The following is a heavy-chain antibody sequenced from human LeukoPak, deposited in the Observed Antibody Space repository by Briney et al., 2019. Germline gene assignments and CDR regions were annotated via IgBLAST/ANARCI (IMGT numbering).Heavy chain of an antibody. V-gene: IGHV3-7*01. Sequence: GGSLRLSCAASGFTFSWYWMSWVRQAPGKGLECVANIKEDGSEKYYVDSVKGRFTISRDNAKNSLYLQMNSLRAEDTAVYYCARLTRGSTEADWGQGTLVTVSS. CDR2: IKEDGSEK. CDR1: GFTFSWYW. D-gene: IGHD2-21*02. J-gene: IGHJ4*02. CDR3: ARLTRGSTEAD.